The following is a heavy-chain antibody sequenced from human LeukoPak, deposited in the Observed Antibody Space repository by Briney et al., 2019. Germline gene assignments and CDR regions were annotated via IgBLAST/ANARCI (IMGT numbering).Heavy chain of an antibody. D-gene: IGHD3-10*01. CDR3: ARDLSPVVRASPMGY. CDR2: INSDGSST. CDR1: GFTFSRNW. V-gene: IGHV3-74*01. J-gene: IGHJ4*02. Sequence: PGGSLRLSCAASGFTFSRNWVHWVRQAPGKGLVWASRINSDGSSTNYADSVKGRFTISSDTSKNTLYLQMNSLRAEDTAVYYCARDLSPVVRASPMGYWGQGTLVTVSS.